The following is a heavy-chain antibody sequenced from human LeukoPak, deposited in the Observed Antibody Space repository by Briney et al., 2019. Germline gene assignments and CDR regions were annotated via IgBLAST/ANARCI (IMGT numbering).Heavy chain of an antibody. D-gene: IGHD4-11*01. CDR1: GFTFSSYS. CDR3: ARDLTTVTTAVFAY. CDR2: ISSSSTYL. J-gene: IGHJ4*02. Sequence: GGSLRLSCAASGFTFSSYSMNWVRQAPGKGLEWVSSISSSSTYLYYADSVKGRFTISRDKAKNSLYLQMNSLRAEDTAVCYCARDLTTVTTAVFAYWGQGTLVTVSS. V-gene: IGHV3-21*06.